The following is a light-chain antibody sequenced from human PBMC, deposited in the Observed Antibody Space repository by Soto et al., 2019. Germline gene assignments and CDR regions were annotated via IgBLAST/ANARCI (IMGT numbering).Light chain of an antibody. V-gene: IGLV2-14*03. CDR2: DVS. J-gene: IGLJ1*01. CDR3: NSYASSSTYV. CDR1: SGDVGGYNY. Sequence: SALTQPVSVSGSPGQSITISCTGTSGDVGGYNYVSWYQQHPGKAPKLMIYDVSNRPSGVSDRFSGSKSGNTASLTISGVQAEDEADYYCNSYASSSTYVFGTGTKVTVL.